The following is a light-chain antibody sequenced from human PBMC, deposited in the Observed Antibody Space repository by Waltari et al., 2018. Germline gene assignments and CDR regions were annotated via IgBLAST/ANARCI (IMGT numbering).Light chain of an antibody. CDR2: AAS. V-gene: IGKV1-12*01. J-gene: IGKJ4*01. Sequence: DIQMTQSPSSVSASIGDRVTITCRACQAISSWLAWYQQKPGKAPNLLIYAASNLQSGVPSRFSGSGSGTDFTLTITSLQPEDFATYYCQQANSFPLTFGGGTKVEIK. CDR3: QQANSFPLT. CDR1: QAISSW.